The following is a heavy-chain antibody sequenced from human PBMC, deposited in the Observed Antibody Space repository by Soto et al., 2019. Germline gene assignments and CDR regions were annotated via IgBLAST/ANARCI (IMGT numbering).Heavy chain of an antibody. CDR3: ARVLAIVVVPAAGGGYYGMDV. CDR2: INPSGGST. Sequence: GASVKVSCKASGYTFTSYYMHWVRQAPGQGLEWMGIINPSGGSTSYAQKFQGRVTMTRDTSTSTVYMELSSLRSEDTAVYYCARVLAIVVVPAAGGGYYGMDVWGQGTTVTVS. V-gene: IGHV1-46*01. CDR1: GYTFTSYY. D-gene: IGHD2-2*01. J-gene: IGHJ6*02.